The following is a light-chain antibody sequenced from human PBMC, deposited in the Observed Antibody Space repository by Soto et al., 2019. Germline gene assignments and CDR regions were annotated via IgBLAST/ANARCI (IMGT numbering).Light chain of an antibody. J-gene: IGLJ1*01. CDR3: SSYAGSNKSV. CDR2: DVS. V-gene: IGLV2-8*01. CDR1: SSDVGVYNY. Sequence: QSALTQPPSASGSPGQSVTISCTGTSSDVGVYNYVSWYQQHPGKAPKLMIYDVSKRPSGVPDRFSGSKSGNTASLTVSGLQPEDEADYYCSSYAGSNKSVFGTGTKVTVL.